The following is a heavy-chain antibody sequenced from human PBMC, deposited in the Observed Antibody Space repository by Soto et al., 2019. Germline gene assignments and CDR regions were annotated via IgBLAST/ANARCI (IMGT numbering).Heavy chain of an antibody. J-gene: IGHJ4*02. D-gene: IGHD3-22*01. Sequence: GESLKISCKGSGYSFAGYWITWVRQKPGKGLEWMVRIDPSDSQTYYSPSFRGHVTISATKSITTVFLQWSSLWASDTAMYYCARQIYDSDTGPNFQYYFDSWGQGTPVTVSS. CDR3: ARQIYDSDTGPNFQYYFDS. CDR2: IDPSDSQT. CDR1: GYSFAGYW. V-gene: IGHV5-10-1*01.